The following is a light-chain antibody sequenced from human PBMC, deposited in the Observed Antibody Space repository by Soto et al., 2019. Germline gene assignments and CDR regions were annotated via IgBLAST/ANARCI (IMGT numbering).Light chain of an antibody. CDR3: CSSAGSSTSV. CDR2: DVT. Sequence: QSVLTQPRSVSGSPGQSVTISCTGTSSDVGGYNYVSWYQQHPGKAPKLVIYDVTKRPSGVPDRFSGSKSGNRASLTISGLQTEDDADYYCCSSAGSSTSVFGGGTKVTVL. CDR1: SSDVGGYNY. V-gene: IGLV2-11*01. J-gene: IGLJ3*02.